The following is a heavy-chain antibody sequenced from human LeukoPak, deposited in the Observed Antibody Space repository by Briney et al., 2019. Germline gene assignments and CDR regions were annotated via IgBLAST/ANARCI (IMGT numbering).Heavy chain of an antibody. J-gene: IGHJ5*02. CDR2: VSTSGDT. CDR3: ARERRYSNYGGNWFDP. CDR1: GGSITSGTYY. V-gene: IGHV4-61*02. Sequence: SQTLSLTCTVSGGSITSGTYYWSWIRQPAGKGLEYIGRVSTSGDTNYYPSFKSRVTISLDTSKNQISLRLSSVTAADTAVYYCARERRYSNYGGNWFDPWGQGTLVTVSS. D-gene: IGHD4-11*01.